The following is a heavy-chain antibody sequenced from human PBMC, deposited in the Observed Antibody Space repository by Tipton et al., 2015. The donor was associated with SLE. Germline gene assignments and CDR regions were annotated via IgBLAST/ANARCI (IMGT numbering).Heavy chain of an antibody. CDR1: GGSISTYY. D-gene: IGHD6-19*01. V-gene: IGHV4-59*01. J-gene: IGHJ4*02. CDR3: ARGVAERLGLDF. Sequence: TLSLTCTVSGGSISTYYWRWIRQPPGKGLEWIGYIHTSGSNNYNSSLESRVTISIDTSRNQFSLNLNSVTAADTALYFCARGVAERLGLDFWGQGSLVTVSS. CDR2: IHTSGSN.